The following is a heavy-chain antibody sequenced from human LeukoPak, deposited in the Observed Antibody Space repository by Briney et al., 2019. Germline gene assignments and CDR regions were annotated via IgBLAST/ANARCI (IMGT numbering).Heavy chain of an antibody. J-gene: IGHJ2*01. Sequence: GGSLRLTCAASGFTFTNYAIHWVRQAPGRGLEWVAVISFDGSNKYYGDSVKGRFTISRDNSKNTLYLQMNSLRAEDTAVYYCARDYTLFPHWYFALWGRGTLVTVSS. V-gene: IGHV3-30*04. CDR2: ISFDGSNK. CDR3: ARDYTLFPHWYFAL. CDR1: GFTFTNYA. D-gene: IGHD2-2*02.